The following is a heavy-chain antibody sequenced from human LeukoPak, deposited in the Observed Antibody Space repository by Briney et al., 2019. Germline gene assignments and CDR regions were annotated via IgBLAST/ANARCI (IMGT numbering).Heavy chain of an antibody. V-gene: IGHV3-48*01. D-gene: IGHD3-16*01. CDR2: ISSSGSTK. CDR3: ARGGLLIMGY. CDR1: GITFSSYS. Sequence: GGSLRLSCGASGITFSSYSMNWVRQAPGKGLEWASYISSSGSTKYYADSVKGRFTISRDNARNSLYLQMNSLRAEDTAVYFCARGGLLIMGYWGQGTLVTVSS. J-gene: IGHJ4*02.